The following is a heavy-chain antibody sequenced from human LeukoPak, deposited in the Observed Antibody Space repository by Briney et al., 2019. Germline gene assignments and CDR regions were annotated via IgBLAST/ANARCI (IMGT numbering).Heavy chain of an antibody. D-gene: IGHD3-10*01. J-gene: IGHJ4*02. CDR1: GFTVSSKY. CDR2: ISGSGGST. Sequence: GGSLRLSCAASGFTVSSKYMSWVRQAPGKGLEWVSAISGSGGSTYYADSVKGRFTISRDNSKNTLYLQMNSLRAEDTAVYYCASHTYGSGKTPFDYWGQGTLVTVSS. CDR3: ASHTYGSGKTPFDY. V-gene: IGHV3-23*01.